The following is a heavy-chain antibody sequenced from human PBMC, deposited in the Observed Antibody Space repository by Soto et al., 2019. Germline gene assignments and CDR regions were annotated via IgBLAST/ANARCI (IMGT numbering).Heavy chain of an antibody. CDR3: AKDIRQLVRGIDY. D-gene: IGHD6-6*01. Sequence: DVQLVESGGGLVQPGRSLRLSCAASGFTFDDYAMHWVRQAPGKGLEWVSGISWNSGSIGYADSVKGRFTISRDNAKNSLYLQMNSLRAEDTALYYCAKDIRQLVRGIDYWGQGTLVTVSS. V-gene: IGHV3-9*01. CDR2: ISWNSGSI. CDR1: GFTFDDYA. J-gene: IGHJ4*02.